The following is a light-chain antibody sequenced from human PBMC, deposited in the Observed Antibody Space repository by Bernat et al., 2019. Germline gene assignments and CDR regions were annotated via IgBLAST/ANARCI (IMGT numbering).Light chain of an antibody. CDR3: SSYTSSSPRV. Sequence: QSAQTQPASVSGSPGQSITISCTGISSDVGGYNYVSWYQQHSGKAPKLMIYDVSNRPSGVSNRFSGSKSGHTASLTISGLQAEDEADYYCSSYTSSSPRVFGGGTKLTVL. J-gene: IGLJ3*02. V-gene: IGLV2-14*03. CDR1: SSDVGGYNY. CDR2: DVS.